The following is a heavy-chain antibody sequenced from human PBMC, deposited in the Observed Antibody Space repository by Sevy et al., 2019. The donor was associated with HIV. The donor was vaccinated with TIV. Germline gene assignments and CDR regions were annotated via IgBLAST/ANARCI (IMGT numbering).Heavy chain of an antibody. J-gene: IGHJ4*02. Sequence: GGSLRLSCAASGLTFSSYWMSWVRQAPGKGLEWVANIKQDGSEKYYVDSVKGRFTISRDNAKNSLYLQMNSLRAEDTAVYYCASAPGYSSSWYRGRDYWGQGTLVTVSS. V-gene: IGHV3-7*01. CDR2: IKQDGSEK. D-gene: IGHD6-13*01. CDR3: ASAPGYSSSWYRGRDY. CDR1: GLTFSSYW.